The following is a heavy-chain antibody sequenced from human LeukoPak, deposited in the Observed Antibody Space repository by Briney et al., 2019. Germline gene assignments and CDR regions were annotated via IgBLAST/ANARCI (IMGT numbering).Heavy chain of an antibody. CDR1: EFTFDNYA. J-gene: IGHJ4*02. V-gene: IGHV3-23*01. Sequence: GGSLRLSCAASEFTFDNYAMSWVRQAPGKGLEWVSVISGSGYYSYYADSVKGRFTVSRDNSKTTLYLQMNSLRADDTAVYFCAKEPWGGSYSFGPLHYWGQGTLVTVSS. CDR3: AKEPWGGSYSFGPLHY. D-gene: IGHD1-26*01. CDR2: ISGSGYYS.